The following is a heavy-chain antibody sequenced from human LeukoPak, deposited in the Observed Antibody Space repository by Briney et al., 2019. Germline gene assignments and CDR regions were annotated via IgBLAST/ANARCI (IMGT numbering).Heavy chain of an antibody. CDR2: IYSGGST. Sequence: PGGSLRLSCAASGFTFKTYWMHWVRQAPGKGLEWVAVIYSGGSTYYADSVKGRFTISRDDSKNTVYLQMNSLRVEDTAVYYCARVKVGITYWFDPWGQGTLVTVSS. CDR3: ARVKVGITYWFDP. D-gene: IGHD1-26*01. CDR1: GFTFKTYW. V-gene: IGHV3-66*01. J-gene: IGHJ5*02.